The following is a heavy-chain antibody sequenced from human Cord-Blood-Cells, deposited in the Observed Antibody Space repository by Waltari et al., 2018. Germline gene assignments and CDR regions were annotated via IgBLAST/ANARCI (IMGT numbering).Heavy chain of an antibody. J-gene: IGHJ1*01. Sequence: QVQLVLCGAGVKKSEESVTVACTVSGYTFTGSYMLWVRPAPGQGLEWMGWINPNSGGTNYAQKFQGWVTMTRDTSISTAYMELSRLRSDDTAVYYCATIAAAGAEYFQHWGQGTLVTVSS. CDR2: INPNSGGT. CDR1: GYTFTGSY. D-gene: IGHD6-13*01. CDR3: ATIAAAGAEYFQH. V-gene: IGHV1-2*04.